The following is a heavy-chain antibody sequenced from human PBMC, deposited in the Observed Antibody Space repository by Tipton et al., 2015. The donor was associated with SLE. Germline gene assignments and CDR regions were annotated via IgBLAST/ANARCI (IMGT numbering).Heavy chain of an antibody. Sequence: TLSLTCSVSGGSLSSSGFFWAWIRQAPGKGLEWIATFSDGGPTNYNPALKSRVDISSDLSKSQFSLELSSMTAADTAVYYCAGNWAMRLYVAPSRRLAFDYWGRGTLVAVSS. D-gene: IGHD5-12*01. V-gene: IGHV4-39*07. CDR2: FSDGGPT. CDR1: GGSLSSSGFF. CDR3: AGNWAMRLYVAPSRRLAFDY. J-gene: IGHJ4*02.